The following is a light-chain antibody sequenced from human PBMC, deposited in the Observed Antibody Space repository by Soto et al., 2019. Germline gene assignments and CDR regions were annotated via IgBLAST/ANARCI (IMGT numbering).Light chain of an antibody. Sequence: DIQMTQSPSSVSASVGDRVTITCRGSQGIASGLAWYQQKPGKAPRFLIYPSSNLQSGVPSRFSGSGSGTDFTLTISSLQPEDFATYFCQQANSFPPTFGGGTKVEIK. CDR3: QQANSFPPT. CDR1: QGIASG. CDR2: PSS. J-gene: IGKJ4*01. V-gene: IGKV1-12*01.